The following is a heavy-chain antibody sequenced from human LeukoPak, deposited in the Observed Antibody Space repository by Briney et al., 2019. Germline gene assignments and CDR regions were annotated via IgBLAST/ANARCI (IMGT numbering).Heavy chain of an antibody. CDR3: ARGDWGSFKPPDY. Sequence: ASVKVSCKASGYTFTDYYMHWVRQAPGQGLEWMGWIKPKSGGTNYAQKFQGRVTVTSDTSISTAYMDLSRLRSDDTGVYYCARGDWGSFKPPDYWGQGTLVTVSS. V-gene: IGHV1-2*02. CDR1: GYTFTDYY. D-gene: IGHD7-27*01. CDR2: IKPKSGGT. J-gene: IGHJ4*02.